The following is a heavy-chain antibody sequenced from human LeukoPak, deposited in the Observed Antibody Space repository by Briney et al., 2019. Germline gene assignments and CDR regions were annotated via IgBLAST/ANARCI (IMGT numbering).Heavy chain of an antibody. V-gene: IGHV1-18*04. J-gene: IGHJ3*02. D-gene: IGHD3-22*01. CDR3: ARRENYDSSGYPQDAFDI. CDR2: ISAYNGNT. Sequence: ASVKVSCKASGYTFTSYYMHWVRQAPGQGLEWMGWISAYNGNTNYAQKFQGRVTITTDESTSTAYMELSSLRSEDTAVYYCARRENYDSSGYPQDAFDIWGQGTMVTVSS. CDR1: GYTFTSYY.